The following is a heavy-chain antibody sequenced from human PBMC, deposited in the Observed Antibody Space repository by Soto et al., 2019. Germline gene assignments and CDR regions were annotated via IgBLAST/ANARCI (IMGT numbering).Heavy chain of an antibody. J-gene: IGHJ4*02. CDR3: AGRDHEYRDYFTPWYFDY. D-gene: IGHD4-17*01. Sequence: QVQLQESGPGLVKPSQTLSLTCTVSGGSIRSGDYYWSWIRQPPGKGLEWIGYIYYSGSTYYNPSLKIRVTISVDTSKNQFSLKLSFVTAADTAVYYCAGRDHEYRDYFTPWYFDYWGQGTLVTVSS. V-gene: IGHV4-30-4*01. CDR2: IYYSGST. CDR1: GGSIRSGDYY.